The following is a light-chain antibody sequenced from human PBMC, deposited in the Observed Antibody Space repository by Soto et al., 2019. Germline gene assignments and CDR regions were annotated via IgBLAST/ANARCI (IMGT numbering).Light chain of an antibody. CDR3: QQCGTSPLT. CDR1: QSVGNNF. Sequence: EIVLTQSPGTLSLSPGERATLSCRASQSVGNNFLAWYQQKPGQAPRLLIDDASNRATGIPDRFSGSGSGTDFTLTISRLEPEDFAVYYCQQCGTSPLTFGGGTKVGIK. V-gene: IGKV3-20*01. CDR2: DAS. J-gene: IGKJ4*01.